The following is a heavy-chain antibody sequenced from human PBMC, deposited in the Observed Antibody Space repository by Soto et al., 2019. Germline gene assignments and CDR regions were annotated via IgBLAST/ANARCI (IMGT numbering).Heavy chain of an antibody. J-gene: IGHJ6*02. Sequence: GGSLRLSCAASGFTFSSYSMNWVRQAPGKGLEWVSSISSSSSYIYYADSVKGRFTISRDNAKNSLYLQMNSLRAEDTAVYYCARVTIAARLTDVWGQGNTVTVSS. CDR2: ISSSSSYI. D-gene: IGHD6-6*01. CDR1: GFTFSSYS. CDR3: ARVTIAARLTDV. V-gene: IGHV3-21*01.